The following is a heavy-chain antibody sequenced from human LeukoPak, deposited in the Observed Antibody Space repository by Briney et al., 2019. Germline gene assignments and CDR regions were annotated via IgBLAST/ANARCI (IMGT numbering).Heavy chain of an antibody. J-gene: IGHJ4*02. V-gene: IGHV3-53*01. CDR2: IYGGGST. CDR3: ASWPGGWYGEDS. Sequence: GGSLRLSCAASGFTVSNNFMSWVRQAPGKGLEWVSVIYGGGSTYYADSVKGRFIISRDTSKNTLYLQMNSLRAEDTAVYYCASWPGGWYGEDSWGQGTLVTVSS. D-gene: IGHD6-19*01. CDR1: GFTVSNNF.